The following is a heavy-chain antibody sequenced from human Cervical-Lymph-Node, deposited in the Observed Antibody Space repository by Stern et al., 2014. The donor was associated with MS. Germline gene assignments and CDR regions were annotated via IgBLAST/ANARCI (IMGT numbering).Heavy chain of an antibody. D-gene: IGHD2-15*01. J-gene: IGHJ5*02. CDR1: GGTFSKFP. CDR3: ALSSETSVRWYSLGYDL. CDR2: IFTVFGTP. Sequence: VQLVESGAEVTKPGSSVKVSCKASGGTFSKFPSSWVRQAPGQGLEWMGGIFTVFGTPTYLQEFRCRVTITAGVSTSTVYMELSSLRSNDTAVYYWALSSETSVRWYSLGYDLWGQGTLVTVSS. V-gene: IGHV1-69*01.